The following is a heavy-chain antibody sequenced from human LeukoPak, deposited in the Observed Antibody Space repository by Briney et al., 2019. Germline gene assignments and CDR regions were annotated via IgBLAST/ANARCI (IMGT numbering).Heavy chain of an antibody. D-gene: IGHD4-23*01. CDR3: AKSTLSGRVTWFDP. CDR2: ISYDGSNK. Sequence: GGSLRLSCAASGFTFSSYAMHWVRQAPGKGLEWVAVISYDGSNKYYADSVKGRFTISRDNSKNTLYLQMNSLRAEDTAVYYCAKSTLSGRVTWFDPWGQGTLVTVSS. CDR1: GFTFSSYA. J-gene: IGHJ5*02. V-gene: IGHV3-30-3*02.